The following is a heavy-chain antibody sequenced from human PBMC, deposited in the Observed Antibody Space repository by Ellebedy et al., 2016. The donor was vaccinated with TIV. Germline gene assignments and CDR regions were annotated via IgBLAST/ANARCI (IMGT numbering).Heavy chain of an antibody. V-gene: IGHV3-23*01. J-gene: IGHJ4*02. CDR1: GFTFSSYA. Sequence: PGGSLRLSCAASGFTFSSYAMNWVRQAPGKGLEWVGAISGRGDYTYYADSVKGRFAISRDNSKNTLYLQMDSLRPDDTALYYCAKTSGDSCNYPGPIDYWGQGALFTISS. CDR3: AKTSGDSCNYPGPIDY. CDR2: ISGRGDYT. D-gene: IGHD1-7*01.